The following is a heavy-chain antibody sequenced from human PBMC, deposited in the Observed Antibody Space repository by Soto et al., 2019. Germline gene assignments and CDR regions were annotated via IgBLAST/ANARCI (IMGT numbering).Heavy chain of an antibody. Sequence: GGSLRLSCETSGFTFSSCVMTWVRQPPGKRLEWVSVITTNGHTDYADSVKGRFTISRDNSKNTVYLQMNSLRAEDTAVYYCAKGLLNGRWYAADWGQGTLVTVSS. D-gene: IGHD6-13*01. V-gene: IGHV3-23*01. J-gene: IGHJ4*02. CDR2: ITTNGHT. CDR3: AKGLLNGRWYAAD. CDR1: GFTFSSCV.